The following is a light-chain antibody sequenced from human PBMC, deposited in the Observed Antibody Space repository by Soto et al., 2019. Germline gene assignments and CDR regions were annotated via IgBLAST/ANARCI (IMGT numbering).Light chain of an antibody. Sequence: DIQMTQSPSSLSASVGDRVTITCRASQTISSYLNWYQQKPGKAPKVLINAASRLESGVPSRFSGSGSGTEFTLTISSLQPEDFASYHCQQSYSTPFTFGPGTKVEMK. CDR2: AAS. CDR3: QQSYSTPFT. J-gene: IGKJ3*01. V-gene: IGKV1-39*01. CDR1: QTISSY.